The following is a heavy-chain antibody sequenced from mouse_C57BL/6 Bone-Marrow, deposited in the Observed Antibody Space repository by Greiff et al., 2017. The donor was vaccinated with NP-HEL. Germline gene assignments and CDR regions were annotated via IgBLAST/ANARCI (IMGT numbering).Heavy chain of an antibody. J-gene: IGHJ1*03. Sequence: QVQLKESGAELARPGASVKMSCKASGYTFTSYSMHWVKQRPGQGLEWIGYINPSSGYTKYNQKFKDKATLTADKSSSTAYMQLSSLTSEDSAVYNYAEGIYYNGSSEYMDDWGKGTTVTVSS. CDR1: GYTFTSYS. CDR3: AEGIYYNGSSEYMDD. CDR2: INPSSGYT. D-gene: IGHD1-1*01. V-gene: IGHV1-4*01.